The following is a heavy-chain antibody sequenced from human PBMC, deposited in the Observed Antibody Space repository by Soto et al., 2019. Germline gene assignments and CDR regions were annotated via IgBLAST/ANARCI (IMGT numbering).Heavy chain of an antibody. CDR1: GITFDDFA. J-gene: IGHJ4*02. D-gene: IGHD6-6*01. V-gene: IGHV3-9*01. CDR2: INWDGDFL. CDR3: ALGSSSPFYSLNY. Sequence: EVQLVESGGGLVQPGRSLRLSCAASGITFDDFAMHWVRQAPGKGLEWVSGINWDGDFLDYADSVKGRLTISRDKAKNSLYLQMSSLRREDTALYFCALGSSSPFYSLNYWGQGTLVTVSS.